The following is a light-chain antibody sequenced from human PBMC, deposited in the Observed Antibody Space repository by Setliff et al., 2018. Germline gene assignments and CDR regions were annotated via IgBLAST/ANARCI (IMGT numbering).Light chain of an antibody. CDR3: SSYAGTNTLV. V-gene: IGLV2-8*01. CDR2: DVT. J-gene: IGLJ2*01. Sequence: QSVLTQPPSASGSPGQSVTIPCTGTSSDVGAYDYISWYQQHPGSSPQLIIYDVTKRPSGVPDRFSGFKSGNTASLTVSGLQAEDEADYHCSSYAGTNTLVFGGGTKVTVL. CDR1: SSDVGAYDY.